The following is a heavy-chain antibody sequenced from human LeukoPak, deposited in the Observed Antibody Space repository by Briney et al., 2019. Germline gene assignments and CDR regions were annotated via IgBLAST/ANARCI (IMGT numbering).Heavy chain of an antibody. CDR1: GYTFTCYY. J-gene: IGHJ4*02. CDR3: ARDPGDLAFDY. CDR2: INPNSGGT. V-gene: IGHV1-2*04. Sequence: ASVKVSCKASGYTFTCYYMHWVRQAPGQGLEWMGWINPNSGGTNYAQKFQGWVTMTRDTSISTAYMELSRLRSDDTAVYYCARDPGDLAFDYWGQGTLVTVSS. D-gene: IGHD7-27*01.